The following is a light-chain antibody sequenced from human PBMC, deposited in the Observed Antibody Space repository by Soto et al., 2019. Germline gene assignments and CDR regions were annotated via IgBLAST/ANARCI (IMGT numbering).Light chain of an antibody. CDR3: HQRQSWPRT. CDR1: QAVNTR. V-gene: IGKV3-11*01. Sequence: EIVLTQSPATLSSFPGDRVTLSCRASQAVNTRLAWNQHKPGQAPRLLIYLTSNRAAGIPARFSRSGSETDFTLTISDVEPEDFAVYYCHQRQSWPRTFGQGTKVDIK. CDR2: LTS. J-gene: IGKJ1*01.